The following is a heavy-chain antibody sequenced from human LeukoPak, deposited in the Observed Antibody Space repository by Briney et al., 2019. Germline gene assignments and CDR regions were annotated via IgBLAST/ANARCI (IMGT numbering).Heavy chain of an antibody. J-gene: IGHJ4*02. V-gene: IGHV3-20*04. Sequence: PGGSLRLSCAASGFTVSSNYMSWVRQAPGKGLEWVSGINWNGGSTGYADSAKGRFTISRDNAKNSLYLQMNSLRAEDTALYYCARDIRQWLVRGLFDYWGQGTLVTVSS. CDR2: INWNGGST. CDR3: ARDIRQWLVRGLFDY. CDR1: GFTVSSNY. D-gene: IGHD6-19*01.